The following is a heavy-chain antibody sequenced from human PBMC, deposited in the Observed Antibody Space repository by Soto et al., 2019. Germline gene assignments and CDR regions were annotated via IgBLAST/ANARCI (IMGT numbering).Heavy chain of an antibody. Sequence: QVQLQQSGPGLVKPSGTLSLTCAVSIGSITSTNWWTWVRQPPGKELEWLGEIYHTGSTNYNPSLRSRVTISEDKSKNQFSLRLFSVTAADTAVYYCGSHAGATYGPLDYWCRGTLVTVSS. D-gene: IGHD4-17*01. CDR3: GSHAGATYGPLDY. V-gene: IGHV4-4*02. J-gene: IGHJ4*02. CDR1: IGSITSTNW. CDR2: IYHTGST.